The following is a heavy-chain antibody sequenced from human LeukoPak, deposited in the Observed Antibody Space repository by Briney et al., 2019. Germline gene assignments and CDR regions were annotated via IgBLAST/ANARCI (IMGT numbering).Heavy chain of an antibody. CDR2: IYYSEST. D-gene: IGHD2-15*01. CDR3: ARVLGGTFDY. Sequence: SETLSLTCTVSGGSMSSSSYYWGWIRQPPGKGLEWIGSIYYSESTYQNPSLKSRVTISVDTSKNQFSLQLNSVTPEDTAVYYCARVLGGTFDYWGQGTLVTVSS. V-gene: IGHV4-39*07. J-gene: IGHJ4*02. CDR1: GGSMSSSSYY.